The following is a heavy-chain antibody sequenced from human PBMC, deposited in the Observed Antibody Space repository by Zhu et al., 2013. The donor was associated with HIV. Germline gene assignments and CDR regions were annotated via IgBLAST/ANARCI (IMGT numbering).Heavy chain of an antibody. CDR1: GYTFTGYY. CDR3: ARADYDILTGFLPPDY. J-gene: IGHJ4*02. D-gene: IGHD3-9*01. CDR2: INPNSGGT. V-gene: IGHV1-2*04. Sequence: VQLVQSGAEVKKPGASVKVSCKASGYTFTGYYMHWVRQAPGQGLEWMGWINPNSGGTNYAQKFQGWVTMTRDTSISTAYMELSRLGSDDTAVYYCARADYDILTGFLPPDYWGQGTLVTVSS.